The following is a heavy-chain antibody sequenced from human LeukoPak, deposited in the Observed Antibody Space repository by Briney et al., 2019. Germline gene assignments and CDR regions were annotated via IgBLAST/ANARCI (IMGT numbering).Heavy chain of an antibody. CDR2: IYTSGST. CDR1: DDSIRNFF. J-gene: IGHJ4*02. Sequence: SETLSLTCSVSDDSIRNFFWSWIRQPAGKGLAWIGRIYTSGSTDYNPSLRSRVTMSVDTSRNQFSLKLTSVTAADTAVYYCARESKSYDGSGFYHDYWGQGTLVAVSS. V-gene: IGHV4-4*07. CDR3: ARESKSYDGSGFYHDY. D-gene: IGHD3-22*01.